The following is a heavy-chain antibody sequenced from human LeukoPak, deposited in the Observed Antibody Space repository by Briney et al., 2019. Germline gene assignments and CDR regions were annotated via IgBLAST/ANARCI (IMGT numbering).Heavy chain of an antibody. CDR3: ARGGSGWYEFDY. J-gene: IGHJ4*02. V-gene: IGHV3-48*03. CDR2: ISSSGSTI. CDR1: GFTFSNYE. D-gene: IGHD6-19*01. Sequence: PGGSLRLSCAASGFTFSNYEMNWVRQAPGKGLEWVSYISSSGSTIYYADSVKGRFTISRDNAKNSLYLQMNSLRAEDTAVYYCARGGSGWYEFDYWGQGTLVTVSS.